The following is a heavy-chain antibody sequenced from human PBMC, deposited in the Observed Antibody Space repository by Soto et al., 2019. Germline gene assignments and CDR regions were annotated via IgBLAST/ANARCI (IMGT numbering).Heavy chain of an antibody. Sequence: QVQLVQSGAEVKKPGASVKVSCKASGYTFTSYAMHWVRQAPGQRLEWMGWINAGNGNTKYSQKFQGRVTITRDTSASTAYMELSSLRSEDTAVYYCATRLTTLTTTVVPFDYWGQGTLVTVSS. CDR1: GYTFTSYA. D-gene: IGHD4-17*01. CDR3: ATRLTTLTTTVVPFDY. J-gene: IGHJ4*02. CDR2: INAGNGNT. V-gene: IGHV1-3*01.